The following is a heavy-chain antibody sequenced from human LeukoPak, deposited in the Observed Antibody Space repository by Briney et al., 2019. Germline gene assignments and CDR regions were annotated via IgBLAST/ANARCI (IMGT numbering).Heavy chain of an antibody. V-gene: IGHV4-4*07. CDR2: IHSGGST. J-gene: IGHJ5*02. CDR3: ARDRNTKGFDP. CDR1: GGSITSYF. Sequence: SETLSLTCTVSGGSITSYFWNWIRQPAGKGLEWIGRIHSGGSTNYNPSLKSRVSMSVDTSKNQISLKMTSLTAADTAVYYCARDRNTKGFDPWGQGTLVTVPS.